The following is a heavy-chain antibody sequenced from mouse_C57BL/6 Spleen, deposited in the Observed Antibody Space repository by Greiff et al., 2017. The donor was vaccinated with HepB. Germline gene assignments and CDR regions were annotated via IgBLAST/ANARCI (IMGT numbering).Heavy chain of an antibody. CDR3: ARWLPYYAMDY. D-gene: IGHD2-2*01. J-gene: IGHJ4*01. V-gene: IGHV1-55*01. Sequence: QVQLQQPGAELVKPGASVKMSCKASGYTFTSYWITWVKQRTGQGLEWIGDIYPGSGSTNYNEKFKSKETLNVETSSSTAYMQLSSLTSEDSAVYYCARWLPYYAMDYWGQGTSVTVSS. CDR2: IYPGSGST. CDR1: GYTFTSYW.